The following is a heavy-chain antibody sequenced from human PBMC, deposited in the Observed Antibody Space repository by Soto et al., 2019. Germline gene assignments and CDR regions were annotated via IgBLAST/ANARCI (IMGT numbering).Heavy chain of an antibody. CDR2: INPNNGAT. D-gene: IGHD1-1*01. V-gene: IGHV1-2*02. CDR3: ASHDPGARFDP. CDR1: RYIFTAYF. Sequence: QVPLVQSGAEVKKPGASVQVSCKAPRYIFTAYFMHWVRQAPGQGLEWMGWINPNNGATHYGLSFQGRVTMTRDTSISTAYMELSSLRSDDTAVYYCASHDPGARFDPWGQGTLVIVSS. J-gene: IGHJ5*02.